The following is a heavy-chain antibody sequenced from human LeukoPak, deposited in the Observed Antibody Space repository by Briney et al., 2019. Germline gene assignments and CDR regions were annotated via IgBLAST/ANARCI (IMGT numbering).Heavy chain of an antibody. CDR2: IYSGGST. D-gene: IGHD1-26*01. Sequence: GGSLRLSCAASGFTVSSNYMSWVRQAPGKGLEWVSVIYSGGSTYYADSVKGRFTISRDNSKNTLYLQLNSLRPEDTALYYCAKDSGWKWEDPGKGVDYWGQGTLVTVSS. CDR1: GFTVSSNY. V-gene: IGHV3-66*01. J-gene: IGHJ4*02. CDR3: AKDSGWKWEDPGKGVDY.